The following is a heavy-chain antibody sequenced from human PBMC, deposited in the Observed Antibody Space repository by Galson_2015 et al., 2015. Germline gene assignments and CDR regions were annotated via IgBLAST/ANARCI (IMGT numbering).Heavy chain of an antibody. V-gene: IGHV4-34*01. D-gene: IGHD3-9*01. CDR1: GGSFSGYY. J-gene: IGHJ5*02. CDR2: INHSGST. Sequence: SETLSLTCAVYGGSFSGYYWSWIRQPPGKGLEWIGQINHSGSTNYNPSLKSRVTISVDTSKNQFSLKLTSVTAADTAVYYCARVFSWGNWFDPWGQGTLVTVSS. CDR3: ARVFSWGNWFDP.